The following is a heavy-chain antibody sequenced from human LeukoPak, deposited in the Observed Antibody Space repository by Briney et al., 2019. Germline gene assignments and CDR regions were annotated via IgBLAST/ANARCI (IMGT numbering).Heavy chain of an antibody. J-gene: IGHJ4*02. Sequence: SGTLSLTCTVTGGSISSSSYYWGWIRRPPGKGLEWIGTIYYSGSTYYNPSLKSRVTISVDTSKNQFSLKLSSVTAADTAVYYCARAEYSNTWAFDYWGQGTLVTVSS. CDR3: ARAEYSNTWAFDY. CDR1: GGSISSSSYY. V-gene: IGHV4-39*01. D-gene: IGHD6-6*01. CDR2: IYYSGST.